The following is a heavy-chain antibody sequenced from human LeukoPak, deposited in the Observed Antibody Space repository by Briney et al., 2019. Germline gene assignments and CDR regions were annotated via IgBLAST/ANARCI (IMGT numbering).Heavy chain of an antibody. J-gene: IGHJ4*02. CDR2: IYYTGST. V-gene: IGHV4-39*02. D-gene: IGHD1-26*01. Sequence: PSETLSLTCTVSGGSISSSSYYWAWIRQPPGKGLEWIGIIYYTGSTDYNPSLKSRVTISVDTSKNHFSLKLSSVTAADTAVYYCARVSGSYFDYWGQGTLVTVSS. CDR3: ARVSGSYFDY. CDR1: GGSISSSSYY.